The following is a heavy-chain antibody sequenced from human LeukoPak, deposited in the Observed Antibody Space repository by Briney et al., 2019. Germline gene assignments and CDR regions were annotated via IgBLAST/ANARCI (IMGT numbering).Heavy chain of an antibody. CDR3: ARFTQYCSGGSCYSSGWFDP. CDR2: VYSSGST. Sequence: SETLSFTCTVSGGSISSGSYYWSWIRQPAGKGLEWIGYVYSSGSTNYNTSLKSRVTISVDTSKNQFSLKLSSVTAADTAVYYCARFTQYCSGGSCYSSGWFDPWGQGTLVTVSS. J-gene: IGHJ5*02. V-gene: IGHV4-61*10. D-gene: IGHD2-15*01. CDR1: GGSISSGSYY.